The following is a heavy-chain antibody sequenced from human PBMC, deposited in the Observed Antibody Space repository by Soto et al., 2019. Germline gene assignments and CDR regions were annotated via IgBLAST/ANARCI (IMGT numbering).Heavy chain of an antibody. D-gene: IGHD3-9*01. CDR3: ARCPFYDILTGCHAFAT. Sequence: PSETLSLTCAVSGGSISSSNWWSWVRQPPGKGLEWIGEIYHSGSTNYNPSLKSRVTISVDKSKNQFSLKLSSVTAADTAVYYCARCPFYDILTGCHAFATWGQGTMVTV. CDR1: GGSISSSNW. J-gene: IGHJ3*02. V-gene: IGHV4-4*02. CDR2: IYHSGST.